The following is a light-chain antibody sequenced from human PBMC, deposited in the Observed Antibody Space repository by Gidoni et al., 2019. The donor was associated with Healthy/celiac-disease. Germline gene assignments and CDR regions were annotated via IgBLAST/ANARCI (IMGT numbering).Light chain of an antibody. J-gene: IGKJ4*01. CDR2: GAS. CDR3: QQYGSSPLT. Sequence: EIVFTQTPGTLSLSPGESATLSFRASQSVSSCYLAWYQQKPGQAPRLLIYGASSRATGIPDMFSGSGSGTDFTITISRLEPEDFAVYYCQQYGSSPLTFGGGTKVEIK. V-gene: IGKV3-20*01. CDR1: QSVSSCY.